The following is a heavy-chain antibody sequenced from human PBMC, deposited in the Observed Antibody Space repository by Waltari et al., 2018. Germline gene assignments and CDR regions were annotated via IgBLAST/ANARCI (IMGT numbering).Heavy chain of an antibody. CDR3: ARAIVFLLSPPDYFDY. CDR2: INHSGST. V-gene: IGHV4-34*01. D-gene: IGHD2-2*01. CDR1: GGSFSGYY. Sequence: QVQLQQWGAGLLKPSETLSLTCAVYGGSFSGYYWSWIPQPPGKGLEWIGEINHSGSTNYNPSLKSRVTISVDTSKNQFSLKLSSVTAADTAVYYCARAIVFLLSPPDYFDYWGQGTLVTVSS. J-gene: IGHJ4*02.